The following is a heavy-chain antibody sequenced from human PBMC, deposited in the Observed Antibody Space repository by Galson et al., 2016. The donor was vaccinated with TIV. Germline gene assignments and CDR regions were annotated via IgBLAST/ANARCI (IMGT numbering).Heavy chain of an antibody. Sequence: ETLSLTCTVSGGSLSSSTYYWGWIRQAPGKGLEWIGSSYYSGDTYYNPSLKSRLTVSVDTSKNHFSLKLNGVTATDTAVYYCARHREWELGAFDVWGQGTMVTVSS. CDR3: ARHREWELGAFDV. J-gene: IGHJ3*01. D-gene: IGHD1-7*01. CDR2: SYYSGDT. CDR1: GGSLSSSTYY. V-gene: IGHV4-39*01.